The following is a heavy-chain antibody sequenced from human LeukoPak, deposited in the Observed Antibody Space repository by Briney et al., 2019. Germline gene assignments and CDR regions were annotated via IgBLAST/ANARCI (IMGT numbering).Heavy chain of an antibody. D-gene: IGHD5-18*01. J-gene: IGHJ4*02. CDR2: ISSNGSNI. Sequence: GGSLRLSCAASGFTFSDYYMSWIRQAPGKGLEWVSYISSNGSNIYYADSVKGRFTISRDNAKNSLYLQMNSLRAEDTALYYCAKIYSYGRQNYFDYWGQGTLVTVSS. CDR1: GFTFSDYY. CDR3: AKIYSYGRQNYFDY. V-gene: IGHV3-11*01.